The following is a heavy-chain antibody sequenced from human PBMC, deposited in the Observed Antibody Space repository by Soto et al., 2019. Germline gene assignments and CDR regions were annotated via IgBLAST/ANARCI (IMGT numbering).Heavy chain of an antibody. CDR3: AGGEGTPRFDY. CDR1: GGSISSYY. Sequence: PSETLSLTCTVSGGSISSYYWSWIRQPPGKGLEWIGYIYYSGSTNYNPSLKSRVTISVDTSKNQFSLKLSSVTAADTAVYYCAGGEGTPRFDYWAQRTLVTVSS. V-gene: IGHV4-59*01. D-gene: IGHD3-10*01. CDR2: IYYSGST. J-gene: IGHJ4*02.